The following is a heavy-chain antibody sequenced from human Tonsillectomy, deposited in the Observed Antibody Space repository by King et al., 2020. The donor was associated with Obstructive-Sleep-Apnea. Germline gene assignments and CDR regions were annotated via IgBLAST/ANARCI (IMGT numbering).Heavy chain of an antibody. CDR3: ARAPGYYYYGMDV. V-gene: IGHV4-39*07. Sequence: QLQESGPGLVKPSETLSLTCTVSGGSISSSSYYWGWIRQPPGKGLEWIGSIYYSGSTYYNPSLKSRVTISVDTSKNQFSLKLSSVTAADTDVYYCARAPGYYYYGMDVWGQGTTVTVSS. J-gene: IGHJ6*02. CDR1: GGSISSSSYY. CDR2: IYYSGST.